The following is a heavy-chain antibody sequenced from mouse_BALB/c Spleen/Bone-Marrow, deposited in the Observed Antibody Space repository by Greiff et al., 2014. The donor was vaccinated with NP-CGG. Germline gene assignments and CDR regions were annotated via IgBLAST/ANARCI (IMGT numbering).Heavy chain of an antibody. V-gene: IGHV1S126*01. D-gene: IGHD1-2*01. CDR1: GYSISSHW. Sequence: VQLQQSGPQLVRPGASVKISCKASGYSISSHWMHWVKQRPGQGLEWIGMIDPSDSETRLNQKFKDKATLTVDKSSSTAYMQLNSPTSEDSAVYYCAPHYYGYAWFAYWGQGTLVTVSA. J-gene: IGHJ3*01. CDR2: IDPSDSET. CDR3: APHYYGYAWFAY.